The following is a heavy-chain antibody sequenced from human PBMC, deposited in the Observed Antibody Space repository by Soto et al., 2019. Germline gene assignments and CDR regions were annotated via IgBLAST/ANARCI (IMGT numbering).Heavy chain of an antibody. V-gene: IGHV5-51*01. Sequence: VESLKISCKGSGYSFTSYWICWFLQMPVKVLEWMGIIYPGDSDTRYSPSFQGQVTISADKSISTAYLQWSSLKASDTAMYYCARRYCGGDCYLGDYYYYGMDVWGQGTTVTVSS. CDR2: IYPGDSDT. J-gene: IGHJ6*02. CDR3: ARRYCGGDCYLGDYYYYGMDV. D-gene: IGHD2-21*02. CDR1: GYSFTSYW.